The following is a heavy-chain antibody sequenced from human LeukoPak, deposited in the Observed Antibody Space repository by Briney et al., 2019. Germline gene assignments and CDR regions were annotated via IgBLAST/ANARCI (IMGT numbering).Heavy chain of an antibody. Sequence: PSETLSHTCAVSGGSISSSNWWSWVRQPPGKGLEWIGEIYHSGSTNYDPSLNSRVTISLDTSKKQFSLKLNSVTAADTALYYCARRVVVTPTSLDAFDIWSQGTMVTVSS. CDR3: ARRVVVTPTSLDAFDI. CDR2: IYHSGST. CDR1: GGSISSSNW. V-gene: IGHV4-4*02. J-gene: IGHJ3*02. D-gene: IGHD2-21*02.